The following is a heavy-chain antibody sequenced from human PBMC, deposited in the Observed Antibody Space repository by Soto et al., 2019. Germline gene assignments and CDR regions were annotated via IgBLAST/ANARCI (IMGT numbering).Heavy chain of an antibody. J-gene: IGHJ3*02. Sequence: FLRVTSAASGFNLSSYGMHWVRQAPGKGLEWVAVIWYDGSNKYYADSVKGRFTISRDNSKNTLYLQMNSLRAEDTAVYYCARDSGLYGNDAFDIWGQGTMVTVSS. D-gene: IGHD2-8*01. CDR3: ARDSGLYGNDAFDI. CDR2: IWYDGSNK. CDR1: GFNLSSYG. V-gene: IGHV3-33*01.